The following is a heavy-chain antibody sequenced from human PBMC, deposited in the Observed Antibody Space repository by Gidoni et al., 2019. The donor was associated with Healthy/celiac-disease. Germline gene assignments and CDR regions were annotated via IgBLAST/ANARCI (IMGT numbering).Heavy chain of an antibody. CDR2: ISSSSSYI. J-gene: IGHJ3*02. CDR1: GFTFSSYS. Sequence: EVQLVESGGGLVKPGGSLRLSCAASGFTFSSYSMNWVRQTPGKGLEWVSSISSSSSYIYYADSVKGRFTISRDNAKNSLYLQMNSLRAEDTAVYYCAREYDYYDSSGQFAFDIWGQGTMVTVSS. CDR3: AREYDYYDSSGQFAFDI. D-gene: IGHD3-22*01. V-gene: IGHV3-21*01.